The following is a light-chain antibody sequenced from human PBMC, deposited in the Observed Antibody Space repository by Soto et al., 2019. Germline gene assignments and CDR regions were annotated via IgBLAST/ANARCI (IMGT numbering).Light chain of an antibody. J-gene: IGLJ2*01. V-gene: IGLV2-8*01. CDR1: SSDVGGYNY. CDR2: EVS. Sequence: QSALTQPPSASGSPGQSVTISCTGTSSDVGGYNYVSWYQQHPGKAPKLMIYEVSKRPSGVPDRFSGSKSGNTASLTVSGLQAEDEADYYCTATDDRLTGPVFGGGTKLTVL. CDR3: TATDDRLTGPV.